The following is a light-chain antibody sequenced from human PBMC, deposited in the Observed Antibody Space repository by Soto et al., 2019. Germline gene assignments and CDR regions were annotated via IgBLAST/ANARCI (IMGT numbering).Light chain of an antibody. J-gene: IGKJ1*01. CDR3: HQTAGSLTWT. CDR1: QSIRYS. Sequence: DIQLTQSPSSLSASVGDRVTITCRASQSIRYSLNWYKHRPGEAPKVLIYGASNLQSGVPPRFSGSGSGTYFALTISSLQPEDFATYYCHQTAGSLTWTFGQGTRVE. V-gene: IGKV1-39*01. CDR2: GAS.